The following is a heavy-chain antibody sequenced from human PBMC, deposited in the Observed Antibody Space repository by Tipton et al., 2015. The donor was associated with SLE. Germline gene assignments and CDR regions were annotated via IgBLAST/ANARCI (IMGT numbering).Heavy chain of an antibody. V-gene: IGHV4-61*09. Sequence: TLSLTCTVSGGSISSGYYYWTWVRQPAGKGLEWIGHIFTSGSTNYNPSLKSRVTISVDTSKNQFSLKLSSVTAADTAVFYCAKGSGWYKDWGRGILVTVSS. CDR2: IFTSGST. CDR3: AKGSGWYKD. CDR1: GGSISSGYYY. J-gene: IGHJ4*02. D-gene: IGHD6-19*01.